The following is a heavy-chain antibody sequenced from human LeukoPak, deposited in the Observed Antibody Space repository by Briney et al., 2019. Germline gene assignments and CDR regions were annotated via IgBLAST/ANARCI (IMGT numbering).Heavy chain of an antibody. J-gene: IGHJ4*02. CDR2: IIPIFGTA. CDR1: GGTFSSYA. Sequence: SVKVSCKASGGTFSSYAISWVRQAPGQGLEWMGGIIPIFGTANYAQKFQGRVTITADGSTSTAYMELSSLRSEDTAVYYCARSPTNTYDFWSGANFDYWGQGTLVTVSS. D-gene: IGHD3-3*01. V-gene: IGHV1-69*01. CDR3: ARSPTNTYDFWSGANFDY.